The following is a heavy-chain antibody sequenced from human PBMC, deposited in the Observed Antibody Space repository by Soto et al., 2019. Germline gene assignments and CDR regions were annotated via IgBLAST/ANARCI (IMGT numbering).Heavy chain of an antibody. D-gene: IGHD3-22*01. J-gene: IGHJ4*02. CDR2: IKQDGSEK. CDR3: ARDKNYYDSSGYYYYFDY. V-gene: IGHV3-7*01. Sequence: GGSLRLSCAASGFTFSSYWMSWVRQAPGKGLEWVANIKQDGSEKYYVDSVKGRFTISRDNAKNSLYLQMNSLRAEDTAVYYCARDKNYYDSSGYYYYFDYWGQGTLVTV. CDR1: GFTFSSYW.